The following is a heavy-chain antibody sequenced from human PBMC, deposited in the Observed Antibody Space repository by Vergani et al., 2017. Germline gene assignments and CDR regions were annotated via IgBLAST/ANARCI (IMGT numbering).Heavy chain of an antibody. CDR2: ISASGAPT. V-gene: IGHV3-23*04. CDR3: ARAYGRYDWFDY. D-gene: IGHD1-20*01. CDR1: GFIFSTYA. Sequence: EVHLVESGGGLVQPGGSLRLSCEASGFIFSTYAMSWVRQAPGKGLEWVSGISASGAPTYYADSVKGRVTISRDNSKNTLYLQMNSLRVEDTAVYYCARAYGRYDWFDYWGQRTLVTVSS. J-gene: IGHJ4*01.